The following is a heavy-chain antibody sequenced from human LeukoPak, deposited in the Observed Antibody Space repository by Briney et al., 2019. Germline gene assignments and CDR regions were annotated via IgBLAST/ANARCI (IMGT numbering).Heavy chain of an antibody. D-gene: IGHD3-10*01. J-gene: IGHJ4*02. V-gene: IGHV3-30-3*01. CDR3: ARDSFVRGVYLDY. CDR2: ISYDGSNK. CDR1: GFTFSSYA. Sequence: GGSLRLSCTASGFTFSSYAMHWVRQAPGKGLEWVAVISYDGSNKYYADSVKGRFTISRDNSKNTLYLQMNSLRAEDTAVYYCARDSFVRGVYLDYWGQGTRVTVSS.